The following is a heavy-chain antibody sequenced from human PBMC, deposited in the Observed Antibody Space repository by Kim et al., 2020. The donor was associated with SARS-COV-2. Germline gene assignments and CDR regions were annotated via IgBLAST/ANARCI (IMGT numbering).Heavy chain of an antibody. J-gene: IGHJ3*02. V-gene: IGHV1-69*04. CDR1: GGTFSSYA. CDR3: ASSFGYDILNGYYGAFDM. D-gene: IGHD3-9*01. CDR2: IIPILGIA. Sequence: SVKVSCKASGGTFSSYAISWVRQAPGQGLEWMGRIIPILGIANYAQKFQGRVTITADKSTSTAYMELSSLRTEDTAVYYCASSFGYDILNGYYGAFDMW.